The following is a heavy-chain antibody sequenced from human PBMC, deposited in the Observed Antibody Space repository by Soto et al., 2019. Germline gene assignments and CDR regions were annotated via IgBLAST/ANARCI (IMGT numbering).Heavy chain of an antibody. CDR1: GYTLTELS. J-gene: IGHJ5*02. V-gene: IGHV1-24*01. CDR2: FDPEDGET. D-gene: IGHD2-15*01. Sequence: ASVKVSCKVSGYTLTELSMHWVRQAPGKGLEWMGGFDPEDGETIYAQKFQGRVTMTEDTSTDTAYMELSSLRSEDTAVYYCATVVCSCCVCYNWFDPWGQGTMVTVSS. CDR3: ATVVCSCCVCYNWFDP.